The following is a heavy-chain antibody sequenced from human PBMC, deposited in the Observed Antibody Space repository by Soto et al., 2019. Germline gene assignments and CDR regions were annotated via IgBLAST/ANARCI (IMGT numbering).Heavy chain of an antibody. Sequence: PGESLKISCKGSGYTFTNYWIDWVRQMPGKGLEWMGIIYPGDSDPKYNPSFQGQVTISADMSITATYLRWTSRKASDTAIYYGAASMFYYGMDVWGQGTTVTVSS. CDR3: AASMFYYGMDV. V-gene: IGHV5-51*01. D-gene: IGHD3-10*02. CDR2: IYPGDSDP. J-gene: IGHJ6*02. CDR1: GYTFTNYW.